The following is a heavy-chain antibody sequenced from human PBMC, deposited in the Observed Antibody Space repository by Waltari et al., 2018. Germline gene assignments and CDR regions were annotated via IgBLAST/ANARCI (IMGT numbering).Heavy chain of an antibody. Sequence: EVQLVESGGGLVQPGRSLRLSCAASGFTFDDYSMHWVRQVPGKGLGWVSGLSWNSGTTYYADSVKGRFTVSRDNAKNSLYLQMNSLRPEDMALYYCAKGLYSGSYDVFDYWGQGALVTVSS. CDR1: GFTFDDYS. CDR3: AKGLYSGSYDVFDY. V-gene: IGHV3-9*03. CDR2: LSWNSGTT. D-gene: IGHD1-26*01. J-gene: IGHJ4*02.